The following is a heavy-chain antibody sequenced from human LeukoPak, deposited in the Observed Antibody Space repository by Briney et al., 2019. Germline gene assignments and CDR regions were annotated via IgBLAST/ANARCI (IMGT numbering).Heavy chain of an antibody. CDR2: IYYSGST. Sequence: AETLSLTCTVSGGSISSYYWSWVRQPPGKGLEWIGYIYYSGSTNYNPSLKRRVTISVDTSKNQFSLKLSSVTAADTAVYYCARHRRYSSGWYVIFDYWGQGTLVTVPS. CDR1: GGSISSYY. V-gene: IGHV4-59*08. J-gene: IGHJ4*02. CDR3: ARHRRYSSGWYVIFDY. D-gene: IGHD6-19*01.